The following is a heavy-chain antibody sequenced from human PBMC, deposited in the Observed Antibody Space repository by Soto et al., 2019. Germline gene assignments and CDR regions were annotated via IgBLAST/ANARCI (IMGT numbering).Heavy chain of an antibody. J-gene: IGHJ4*02. CDR2: IRSKANSYAT. D-gene: IGHD6-19*01. CDR3: TSRGINTVTGTYSDY. CDR1: GFTFSGSA. Sequence: GGSLRLSCAASGFTFSGSAMHWVRQASGKGLEWVGRIRSKANSYATAYAASVKGRFTISRDDSKNTAYLQMNSLKTEDTAVYYCTSRGINTVTGTYSDYWGQGTLVTVSS. V-gene: IGHV3-73*01.